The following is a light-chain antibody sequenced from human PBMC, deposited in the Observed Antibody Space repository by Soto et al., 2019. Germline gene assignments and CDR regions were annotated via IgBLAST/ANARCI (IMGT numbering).Light chain of an antibody. CDR3: QQLNSYPRT. J-gene: IGKJ4*01. Sequence: DIQLTQSPSFLSASVGDRVTITCRASHDISSYLAWYQQKPGEAPKLLIYAASTLQSGVPSRFSGSRSGTEFTLTVSSLQPEDFATYYCQQLNSYPRTFGGGTKVEIK. CDR1: HDISSY. CDR2: AAS. V-gene: IGKV1-9*01.